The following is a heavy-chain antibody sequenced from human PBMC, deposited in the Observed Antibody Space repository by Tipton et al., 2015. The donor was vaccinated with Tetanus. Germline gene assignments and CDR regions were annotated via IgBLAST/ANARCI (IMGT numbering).Heavy chain of an antibody. CDR1: GYAFNSYD. J-gene: IGHJ6*02. V-gene: IGHV1-8*01. Sequence: QVQLVQSGAEVKKPGASVKVSCKAFGYAFNSYDLNWVRQGSGQGLEWLGYMNPNTGHAGYAQKFQGRVTMTSDSTITTAYMELKNLRSDDTARYYCARVQEQRIYYYGMDVWGQGTTVTVSS. CDR3: ARVQEQRIYYYGMDV. CDR2: MNPNTGHA. D-gene: IGHD6-25*01.